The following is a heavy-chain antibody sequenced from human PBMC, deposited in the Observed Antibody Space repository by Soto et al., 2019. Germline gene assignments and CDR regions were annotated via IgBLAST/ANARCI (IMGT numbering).Heavy chain of an antibody. V-gene: IGHV3-48*02. D-gene: IGHD3-10*01. Sequence: EVQLVESGGGLVQPGGSLRLSCAASGFTFSLYSMSWVRQAPGKGLEWVSYISRSSTGIHYADSVKGRFTIPRDDATNSTHLQMTSLRDGDTAVYYCARAVTWGLDVWGQGTTVSISS. J-gene: IGHJ6*02. CDR1: GFTFSLYS. CDR3: ARAVTWGLDV. CDR2: ISRSSTGI.